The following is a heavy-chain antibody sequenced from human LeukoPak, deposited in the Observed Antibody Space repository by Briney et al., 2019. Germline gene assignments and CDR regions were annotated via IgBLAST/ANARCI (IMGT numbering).Heavy chain of an antibody. CDR2: IYPGDSDT. CDR1: GYSFPSYW. V-gene: IGHV5-51*01. D-gene: IGHD1-26*01. Sequence: PGAPLKISCKGSGYSFPSYWIGWVRQMPGKGLEWLGIIYPGDSDTTYRPSFQGQVTISADRSISTASLQWSSLKASDSAMYYCARHVPQGSLFHFDLWGQGTLVTVSS. CDR3: ARHVPQGSLFHFDL. J-gene: IGHJ4*02.